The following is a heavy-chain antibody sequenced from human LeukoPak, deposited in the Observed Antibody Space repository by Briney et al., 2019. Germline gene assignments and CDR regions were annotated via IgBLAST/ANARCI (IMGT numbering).Heavy chain of an antibody. CDR3: ATDGGYCSSTSCYRGDYFDF. CDR2: IKQDGSEK. J-gene: IGHJ4*02. V-gene: IGHV3-7*01. D-gene: IGHD2-2*02. Sequence: GGSLRLSCAASGNYCMHWVRQAPGKGLEWVANIKQDGSEKYYVDSVKGRFTISRDNAKNSLYLQMNSLRAEDTAVYYCATDGGYCSSTSCYRGDYFDFWGQGTLVTVSS. CDR1: GNYC.